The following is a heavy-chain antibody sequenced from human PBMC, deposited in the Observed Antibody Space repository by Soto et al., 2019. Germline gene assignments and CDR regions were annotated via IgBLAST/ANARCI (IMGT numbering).Heavy chain of an antibody. Sequence: QVQLVESGGGVVQPGRSLRLSCAASGFTFSSYGMHWVRQAPGKGLEGVAVISYDGIKKYYADAVKSRLTISRDNSKNTLYLQMNSLRAEDTAVYYCFCYTYKWNSNDAFDIWGQGTMVPVSS. D-gene: IGHD1-1*01. CDR1: GFTFSSYG. J-gene: IGHJ3*02. CDR3: FCYTYKWNSNDAFDI. CDR2: ISYDGIKK. V-gene: IGHV3-30*03.